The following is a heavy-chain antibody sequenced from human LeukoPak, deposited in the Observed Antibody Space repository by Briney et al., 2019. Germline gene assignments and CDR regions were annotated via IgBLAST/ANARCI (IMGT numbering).Heavy chain of an antibody. CDR1: GYTFTGYY. CDR2: INPNSGGT. Sequence: ASVKVSCKASGYTFTGYYMHWVRQAPGQGLEWMGWINPNSGGTNYAQKFQGRVTMTRDTSISTAYMELSSLRSEDTAVYYCARDQSKLGFDYWGQGTLVTVSS. D-gene: IGHD3-16*01. CDR3: ARDQSKLGFDY. V-gene: IGHV1-2*02. J-gene: IGHJ4*02.